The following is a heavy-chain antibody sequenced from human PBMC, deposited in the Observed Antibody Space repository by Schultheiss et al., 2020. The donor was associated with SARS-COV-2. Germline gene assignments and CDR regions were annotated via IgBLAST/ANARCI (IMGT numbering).Heavy chain of an antibody. CDR3: ARDQRCSGGSCFSANFDY. CDR1: GGSISSSNW. D-gene: IGHD2-15*01. Sequence: SETLSLTCAVSGGSISSSNWWSWVRQPPGKGLEWIGEIYHSGSTNYNPSLKSRVTISVDTSKNQFSLKLSSVTAADTAVYYCARDQRCSGGSCFSANFDYWGQGTLVTVSS. V-gene: IGHV4-4*02. CDR2: IYHSGST. J-gene: IGHJ4*02.